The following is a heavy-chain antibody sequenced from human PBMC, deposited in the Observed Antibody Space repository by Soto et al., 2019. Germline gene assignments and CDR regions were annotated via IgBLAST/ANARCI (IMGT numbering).Heavy chain of an antibody. D-gene: IGHD3-22*01. V-gene: IGHV1-69*01. Sequence: QVQLVQSGAEVKKPGSSVKVSCKASGGTFSSYAISWVRQAPGQGLEWMGGIIPIFGTANYAQKFLGRVTITADESTSTAYMELSSLRSEDTAVYYCYYYDSSGYYSSFDYWGQGTLVTVSS. CDR3: YYYDSSGYYSSFDY. CDR2: IIPIFGTA. J-gene: IGHJ4*02. CDR1: GGTFSSYA.